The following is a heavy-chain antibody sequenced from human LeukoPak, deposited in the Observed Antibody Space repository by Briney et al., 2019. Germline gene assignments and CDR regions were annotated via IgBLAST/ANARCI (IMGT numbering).Heavy chain of an antibody. CDR2: INWNGGST. CDR1: GFTFDDYG. J-gene: IGHJ4*02. V-gene: IGHV3-20*04. Sequence: GGSLRLSCAASGFTFDDYGMSWVRQAPGKGLEWVSGINWNGGSTGYADSVKGRFTISRDNAKNSLYLQMNSLRAEDTAVYYCARSRYYDSSGYDYFDYWGQGTLVTVSS. CDR3: ARSRYYDSSGYDYFDY. D-gene: IGHD3-22*01.